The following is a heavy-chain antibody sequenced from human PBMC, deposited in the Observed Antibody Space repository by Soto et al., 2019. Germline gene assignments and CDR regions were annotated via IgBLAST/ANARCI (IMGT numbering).Heavy chain of an antibody. Sequence: PSETLSLTCAVYGGSFSGYYWSWIRQPPGKGLEWIGEINHSGSTNYNPSLKSRVTISVDTSNNPFSLKLCSVPAPDTSVYSCPSRHLYAYVPGPYRYHFDHWGQGTVVTVSS. V-gene: IGHV4-34*01. CDR2: INHSGST. CDR3: PSRHLYAYVPGPYRYHFDH. J-gene: IGHJ4*02. D-gene: IGHD3-16*02. CDR1: GGSFSGYY.